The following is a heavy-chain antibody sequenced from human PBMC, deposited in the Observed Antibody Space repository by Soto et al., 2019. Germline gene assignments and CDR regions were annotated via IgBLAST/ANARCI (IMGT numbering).Heavy chain of an antibody. CDR3: ARVSRDAFDI. J-gene: IGHJ3*02. Sequence: SETLSLTCTVSGGSISSGDYYWSWIRQPPGKGLEWIGYIYYSGGTYYNPSLKSRVTISVDTSKNQFSLKLSSVTAADTAVYYCARVSRDAFDIWGQGTMITVSS. V-gene: IGHV4-30-4*01. CDR2: IYYSGGT. CDR1: GGSISSGDYY.